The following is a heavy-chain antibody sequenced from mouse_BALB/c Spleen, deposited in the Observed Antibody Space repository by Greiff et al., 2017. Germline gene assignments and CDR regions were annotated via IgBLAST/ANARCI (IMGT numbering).Heavy chain of an antibody. CDR1: GFTFSSFG. CDR3: AIYDYDGGAMDY. Sequence: EVKLVESGGGLVQPGGSRKLSCAASGFTFSSFGMHWVRQAPEKGLEWVAYISSGSSTIYYADTVKGRFTISRDNPKNTLFLQMTSLRSEDTAMYYCAIYDYDGGAMDYWGQGTSVTVSS. CDR2: ISSGSSTI. V-gene: IGHV5-17*02. D-gene: IGHD2-4*01. J-gene: IGHJ4*01.